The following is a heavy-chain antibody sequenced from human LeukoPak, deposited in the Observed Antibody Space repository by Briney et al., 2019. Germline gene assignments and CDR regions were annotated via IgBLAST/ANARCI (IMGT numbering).Heavy chain of an antibody. J-gene: IGHJ4*02. CDR2: INPNSGGT. CDR3: ARALSMVRGVNLFGY. CDR1: GYTFTGYY. V-gene: IGHV1-2*02. D-gene: IGHD3-10*01. Sequence: ASVKVSCKASGYTFTGYYMHWVRQAPGQGLEWMGWINPNSGGTNYAQKFQGRVTMTRDTSISTAYMELSRLRPDDTAVYYCARALSMVRGVNLFGYWGQGTLVTVSS.